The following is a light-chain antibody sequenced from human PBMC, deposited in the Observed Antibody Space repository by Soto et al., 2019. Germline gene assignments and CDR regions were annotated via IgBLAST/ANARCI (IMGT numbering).Light chain of an antibody. CDR1: QSISNY. CDR3: QQSHSLPIT. J-gene: IGKJ3*01. Sequence: DIQMTQSPSSLSASVGDRVTVTCRASQSISNYLNWYQQQPGKAPKLLIYAAFSLQSGVPSRFSGSGSGTDFTLTISSLQPEDFATYYCQQSHSLPITFGPGTKVDIK. V-gene: IGKV1-39*01. CDR2: AAF.